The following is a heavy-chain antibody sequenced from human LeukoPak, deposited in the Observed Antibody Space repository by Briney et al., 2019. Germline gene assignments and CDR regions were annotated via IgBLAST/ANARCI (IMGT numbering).Heavy chain of an antibody. CDR3: ARVLRPKLWTGYFDY. CDR2: INHSGST. V-gene: IGHV4-34*01. D-gene: IGHD5-18*01. CDR1: GGSFSGYY. J-gene: IGHJ4*02. Sequence: SETLSLTCAVYGGSFSGYYWSWIRQPPGKGLGWIGEINHSGSTNYNPSLKSRVTISVDTSKNQFSLKLSSVTAADTAVYYCARVLRPKLWTGYFDYWGQGTLVTVSS.